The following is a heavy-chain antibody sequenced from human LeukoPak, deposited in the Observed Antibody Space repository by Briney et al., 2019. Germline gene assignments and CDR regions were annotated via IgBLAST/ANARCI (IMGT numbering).Heavy chain of an antibody. CDR3: ARRGATRVAFDI. CDR2: ISWNSGSI. V-gene: IGHV3-9*01. J-gene: IGHJ3*02. Sequence: GGSLRLSCAAPGFTFDDYAMHWVRQAPGKGLEWVSGISWNSGSIGYADSVKGRFTISRDNAKNTLYLQMNSLRAEDTAVYYCARRGATRVAFDIWGQGTMVTVSS. CDR1: GFTFDDYA. D-gene: IGHD1-26*01.